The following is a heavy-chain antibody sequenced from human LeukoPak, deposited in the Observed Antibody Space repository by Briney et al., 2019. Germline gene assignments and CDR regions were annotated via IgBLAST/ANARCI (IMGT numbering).Heavy chain of an antibody. Sequence: PGRSLRLSCAASGFTFSSYAMHWVRQAPGKGLEWVAVISYDGSNKYYADSVKGRFTISRDNSKNTLYLQMNSLRAEDTAVYYCARDRGYSYGNGFDYWGQRTLVTVSS. CDR3: ARDRGYSYGNGFDY. CDR2: ISYDGSNK. D-gene: IGHD5-18*01. J-gene: IGHJ4*02. CDR1: GFTFSSYA. V-gene: IGHV3-30-3*01.